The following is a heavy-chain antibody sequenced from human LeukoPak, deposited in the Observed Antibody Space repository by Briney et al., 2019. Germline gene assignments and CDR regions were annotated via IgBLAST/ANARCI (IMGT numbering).Heavy chain of an antibody. CDR3: ARYPLGDLLYTS. D-gene: IGHD2-2*02. V-gene: IGHV1-69*04. CDR2: IIPILGIA. J-gene: IGHJ4*02. CDR1: GGTFSSYA. Sequence: SVKVSCKASGGTFSSYAISWVRQAPGQGLEWMGRIIPILGIANYAQKFQGRVSITADKSTSTAYMELSSLRSEDTAVYYCARYPLGDLLYTSWGQGTLVTVSS.